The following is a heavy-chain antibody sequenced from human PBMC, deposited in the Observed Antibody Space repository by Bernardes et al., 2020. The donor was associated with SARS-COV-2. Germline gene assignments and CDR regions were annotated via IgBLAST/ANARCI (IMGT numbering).Heavy chain of an antibody. Sequence: SETLSLTCTGSGGSLTHARYYWGWIRQPPGKGLEWIGNIYDNGNAYYNPSLKSRVTLSFDTSRNQVSLHLNSVTATDSAVYYCARADISIGAPAFDLWGQGTMVTVSS. CDR1: GGSLTHARYY. CDR3: ARADISIGAPAFDL. V-gene: IGHV4-39*01. D-gene: IGHD3-9*01. CDR2: IYDNGNA. J-gene: IGHJ3*01.